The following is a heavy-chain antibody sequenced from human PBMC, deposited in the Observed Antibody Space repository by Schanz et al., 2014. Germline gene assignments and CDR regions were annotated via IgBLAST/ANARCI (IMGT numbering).Heavy chain of an antibody. Sequence: VQLVESGGGVVQPGRSLRLSCAASGFTFSSYAMSWVRQAPGKGLEWVSTLSDSGGSTYYADSVKGRFTISRDKSKNSLYHQMNSLSPEDTAVCYCATEVDWGMTAAGPKHYYCGIDVWGQGTTVTVSS. J-gene: IGHJ6*02. D-gene: IGHD6-13*01. CDR1: GFTFSSYA. CDR3: ATEVDWGMTAAGPKHYYCGIDV. V-gene: IGHV3-23*04. CDR2: LSDSGGST.